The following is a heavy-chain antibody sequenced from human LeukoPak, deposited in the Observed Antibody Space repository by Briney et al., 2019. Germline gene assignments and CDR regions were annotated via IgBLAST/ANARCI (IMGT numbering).Heavy chain of an antibody. CDR3: ARDATGLGNYFDY. CDR1: GGSISSSY. Sequence: PSETPSLTCNVSGGSISSSYWSWIRQPPGKGLEWIGNIDHSGSTYYNPSLKSRVTISVDTSKNQFSLNLNSVTAADTAVYYCARDATGLGNYFDYWGQGTLVTVSS. V-gene: IGHV4-59*12. CDR2: IDHSGST. D-gene: IGHD7-27*01. J-gene: IGHJ4*02.